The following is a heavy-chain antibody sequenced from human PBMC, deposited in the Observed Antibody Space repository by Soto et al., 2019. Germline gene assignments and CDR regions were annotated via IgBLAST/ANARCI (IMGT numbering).Heavy chain of an antibody. CDR2: IYHSGST. CDR1: GGSITSGYF. CDR3: ARGYYYDSSGYFDS. V-gene: IGHV4-4*02. D-gene: IGHD3-22*01. J-gene: IGHJ4*02. Sequence: SETLSLTCAVSGGSITSGYFRSWVRQPPGKGLEWIGEIYHSGSTNYNPSLKSRVTISVDKAKNQFSLKLTSVTAGDTAVYYCARGYYYDSSGYFDSWGQGTLVTVSS.